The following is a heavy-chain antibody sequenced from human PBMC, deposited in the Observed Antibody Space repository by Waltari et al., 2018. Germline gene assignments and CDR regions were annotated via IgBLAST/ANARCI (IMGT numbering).Heavy chain of an antibody. D-gene: IGHD3-16*02. J-gene: IGHJ4*02. CDR2: ISGSGATP. CDR1: GFSFMGFA. V-gene: IGHV3-23*01. Sequence: EVQLLESAGGLVQPGEALRLSCAASGFSFMGFALSGVRQAPGEGLEWVASISGSGATPFYADSVKGRFTIVRDNSRDTVYLQMNSLRVDDSAVYYCAKGSRGYTNYFFDSWGQGTLVSVSS. CDR3: AKGSRGYTNYFFDS.